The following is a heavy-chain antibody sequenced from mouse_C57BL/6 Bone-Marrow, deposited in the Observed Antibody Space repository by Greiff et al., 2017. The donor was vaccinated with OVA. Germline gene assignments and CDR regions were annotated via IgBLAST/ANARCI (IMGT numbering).Heavy chain of an antibody. D-gene: IGHD2-4*01. J-gene: IGHJ4*01. V-gene: IGHV1-18*01. CDR2: INPNNGGT. CDR1: GYTFTDYN. CDR3: AREDSSDYDGYAMDY. Sequence: VQLKESGPELVKPGASVKIPCKASGYTFTDYNMDWVKQSHGKSLEWIGDINPNNGGTIYNQKFKGKATLTVDKSSSTAYMELRSLTSEDTAVYYCAREDSSDYDGYAMDYWGQGTSVTVSS.